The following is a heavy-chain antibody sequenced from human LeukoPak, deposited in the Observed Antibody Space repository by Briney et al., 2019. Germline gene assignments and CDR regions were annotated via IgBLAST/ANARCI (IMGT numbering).Heavy chain of an antibody. CDR3: SRDRLGGLDL. CDR1: GFTFSSYA. J-gene: IGHJ5*02. D-gene: IGHD5-12*01. V-gene: IGHV3-21*01. Sequence: GGSLRLSCAASGFTFSSYAMSWVRQAPGKGLEWVSSISTMSNYIFYGDSVKGRFTISRDNAKNSVYLQMNSLRPEDTAAYYCSRDRLGGLDLWGQGTLVTVSS. CDR2: ISTMSNYI.